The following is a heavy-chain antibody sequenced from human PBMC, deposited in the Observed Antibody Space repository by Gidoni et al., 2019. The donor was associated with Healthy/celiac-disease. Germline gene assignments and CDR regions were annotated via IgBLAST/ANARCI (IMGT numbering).Heavy chain of an antibody. Sequence: QVQLAASWRGVVQPVRSLSLSWAASGSTFSSYAMHGFRQAPGKGLEWLAVISYDGSNKYYADSVKGRFTISRDNSKNTLYLKMNSLRAEDTAVYYCAREDGDSTWDYWGQGTLVTVSS. CDR3: AREDGDSTWDY. CDR1: GSTFSSYA. J-gene: IGHJ4*02. D-gene: IGHD4-17*01. V-gene: IGHV3-30-3*01. CDR2: ISYDGSNK.